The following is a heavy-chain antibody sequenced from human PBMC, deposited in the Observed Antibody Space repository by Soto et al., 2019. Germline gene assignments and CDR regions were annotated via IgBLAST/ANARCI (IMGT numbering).Heavy chain of an antibody. J-gene: IGHJ4*02. CDR2: IKPDGSEK. V-gene: IGHV3-7*04. CDR3: ARSIHY. CDR1: GFTFSGFW. Sequence: EVQLVESGGGLVQPGGSLRLSCAASGFTFSGFWMNWVRQTPGRGLEWVATIKPDGSEKYYVDSVKGRFTISRDNAKSSLYLQMNSLRAEDTAVYYCARSIHYWGQGILVTVSS.